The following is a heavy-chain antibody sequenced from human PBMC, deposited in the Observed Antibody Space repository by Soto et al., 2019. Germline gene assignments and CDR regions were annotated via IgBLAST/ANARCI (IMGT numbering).Heavy chain of an antibody. CDR1: GFSLSTRGVG. J-gene: IGHJ5*02. V-gene: IGHV2-5*02. CDR2: MYLDDDK. CDR3: AHTVVPAARQLSPWVDQ. D-gene: IGHD2-2*01. Sequence: SRHTTVTPTQSLPLSSTFSGFSLSTRGVGVARIHQPPGKALEWLALMYLDDDKRYSAALKGRLTIAEDTPKNQVVLTMTNMGPVDTATYYGAHTVVPAARQLSPWVDQWGQGTLVTVSS.